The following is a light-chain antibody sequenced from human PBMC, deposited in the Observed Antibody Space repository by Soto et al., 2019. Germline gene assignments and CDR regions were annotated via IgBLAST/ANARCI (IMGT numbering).Light chain of an antibody. CDR3: QQANSFPIT. V-gene: IGKV1-12*01. CDR1: QGISSW. CDR2: AAS. J-gene: IGKJ5*01. Sequence: DIPMTQSPSSVSASVGDRVTITCRASQGISSWIAWYQQKPGKAPKLLIYAASSLQSGVPSRFRGSGYGTDFTLTISSLQPEDFATYYWQQANSFPITFGQGTRLEIK.